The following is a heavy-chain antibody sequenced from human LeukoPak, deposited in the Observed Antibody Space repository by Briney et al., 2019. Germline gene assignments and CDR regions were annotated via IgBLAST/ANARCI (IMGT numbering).Heavy chain of an antibody. CDR3: AGGRPRGYCSGGSCYHNFDY. J-gene: IGHJ4*02. V-gene: IGHV1-69*06. CDR1: GATFISYA. D-gene: IGHD2-15*01. Sequence: ASVKVSCKASGATFISYAMSWVRQAPGQGLKWMGGIIPIFGTANYAQKFQGRVTITADKSTSTAYMEVSSLRSEDTAVYYCAGGRPRGYCSGGSCYHNFDYWGQGALVTVSS. CDR2: IIPIFGTA.